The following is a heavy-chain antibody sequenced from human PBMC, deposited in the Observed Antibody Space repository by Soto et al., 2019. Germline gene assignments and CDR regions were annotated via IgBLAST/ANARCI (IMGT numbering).Heavy chain of an antibody. Sequence: QLQLQESGSGLVKPSQTLSLTCAVSGGSISSGGYSWSWMRQPPGKGLEWIGYIYHSGSTYYNPSLKSRVTISVDMSKNQFSLKLSSVTAADTAVYYCASAGGLGAVAADYWGQGTLVTVSS. D-gene: IGHD6-19*01. J-gene: IGHJ4*02. CDR2: IYHSGST. CDR1: GGSISSGGYS. V-gene: IGHV4-30-2*01. CDR3: ASAGGLGAVAADY.